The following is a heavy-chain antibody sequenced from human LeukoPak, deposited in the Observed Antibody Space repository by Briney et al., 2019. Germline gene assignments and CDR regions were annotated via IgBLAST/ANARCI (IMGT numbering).Heavy chain of an antibody. CDR1: GGSFSTYY. Sequence: PSETLSLTCAISGGSFSTYYWSWIRQPPGKGLEWIGEINHSGSTNYNPSLKSRVTISVDTSKNQFSLKLSSVTAADTAVYYCARKSSLIAAAGPGAFDIWGQGTMVTVSS. J-gene: IGHJ3*02. V-gene: IGHV4-34*01. CDR3: ARKSSLIAAAGPGAFDI. D-gene: IGHD6-13*01. CDR2: INHSGST.